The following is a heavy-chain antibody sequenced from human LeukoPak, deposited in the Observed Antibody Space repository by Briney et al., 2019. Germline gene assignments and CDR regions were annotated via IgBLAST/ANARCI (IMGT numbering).Heavy chain of an antibody. CDR3: ARDSSDWYSGTGWFDP. Sequence: SETLSLTCAVSGGSFSGYYWNWIRQPPGKGLEWIGYIYSSGSTYYNPSLKSRVIMSVDTSQNQLSLKLTSVTAADTAVYYCARDSSDWYSGTGWFDPWGQGTLVTVSS. CDR2: IYSSGST. V-gene: IGHV4-59*01. J-gene: IGHJ5*02. D-gene: IGHD6-25*01. CDR1: GGSFSGYY.